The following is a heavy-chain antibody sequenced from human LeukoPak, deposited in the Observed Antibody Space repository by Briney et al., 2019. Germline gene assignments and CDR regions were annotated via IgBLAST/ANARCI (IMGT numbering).Heavy chain of an antibody. V-gene: IGHV1-58*02. D-gene: IGHD3-22*01. CDR3: AANASYDSSPFDY. CDR2: IVVGSGNT. J-gene: IGHJ4*02. Sequence: SVKVSCKASGFTFTSSVMQWVRQARGQRLEGIGGIVVGSGNTNYAQNFQERLTITRDMPTSTPYVELSSLRSEHTAVYYCAANASYDSSPFDYWGQGTLVTVSS. CDR1: GFTFTSSV.